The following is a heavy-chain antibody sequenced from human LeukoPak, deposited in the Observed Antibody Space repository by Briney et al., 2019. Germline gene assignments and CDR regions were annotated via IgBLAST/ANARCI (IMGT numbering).Heavy chain of an antibody. CDR2: SNPKSGGT. CDR1: GGTFSSYA. CDR3: ARSGNYYSGMYHFDY. D-gene: IGHD3-3*01. J-gene: IGHJ4*02. Sequence: ASVKVSCKASGGTFSSYAISWVRQAPGQGLEWMGWSNPKSGGTNYAQKFAGRVSMTRDTSITTAYMELSRLTSDDTAVYYCARSGNYYSGMYHFDYWGQGTLVTVFS. V-gene: IGHV1-2*02.